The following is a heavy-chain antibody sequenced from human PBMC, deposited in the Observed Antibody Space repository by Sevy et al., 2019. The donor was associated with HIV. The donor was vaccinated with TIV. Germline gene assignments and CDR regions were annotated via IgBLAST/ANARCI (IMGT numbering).Heavy chain of an antibody. J-gene: IGHJ4*02. CDR3: ASPQSYGRDFDY. CDR2: IYYSGST. CDR1: GGSISSSSYY. Sequence: SETLSLTCTVSGGSISSSSYYWGWIRQPPGKGLEWIGSIYYSGSTYYNPSLKSRVTISVDTSKNQFSLKLSSVTAADTAVYYCASPQSYGRDFDYWGQGTLVTVSS. V-gene: IGHV4-39*01. D-gene: IGHD1-26*01.